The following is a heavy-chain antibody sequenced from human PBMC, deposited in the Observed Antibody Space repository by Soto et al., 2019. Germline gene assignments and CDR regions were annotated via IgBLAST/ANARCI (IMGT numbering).Heavy chain of an antibody. Sequence: GGSLRLSCAASGFTFSSYSMNWVRQAPGKGLEWVSSISSSSSYIYYADSVKGRFTISRDNAKNSLYLQMNSLRAEDTAVYYCARDLGYSYGLSWFDPWGQGTLVTVSS. V-gene: IGHV3-21*01. D-gene: IGHD5-18*01. CDR3: ARDLGYSYGLSWFDP. CDR1: GFTFSSYS. CDR2: ISSSSSYI. J-gene: IGHJ5*02.